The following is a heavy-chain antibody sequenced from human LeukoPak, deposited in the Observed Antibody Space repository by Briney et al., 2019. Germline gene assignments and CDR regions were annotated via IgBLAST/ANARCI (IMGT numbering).Heavy chain of an antibody. J-gene: IGHJ4*02. D-gene: IGHD6-6*01. Sequence: PGGSLRLSCAASGITFSSYGMSWVRQAPGKGLEWVSSISSTGGTTYYADSVKGRFTISRDNSKNTLYLQMNSLRAEDTAVYYCARHLSGYISSLAYWGQGTLVTVSS. CDR2: ISSTGGTT. CDR1: GITFSSYG. CDR3: ARHLSGYISSLAY. V-gene: IGHV3-23*01.